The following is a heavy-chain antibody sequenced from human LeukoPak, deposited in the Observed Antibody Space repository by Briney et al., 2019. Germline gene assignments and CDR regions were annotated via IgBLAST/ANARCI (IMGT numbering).Heavy chain of an antibody. CDR1: GFSLSTSGMC. D-gene: IGHD1-1*01. CDR2: IDWDDDK. Sequence: SGPTLVKPTQTLTLTCTFSGFSLSTSGMCVSWIRQPPGKALEWLARIDWDDDKYYSTSLKTRLTISKDTSKNRVVLTMTNMDPVDTATYYCARIGTTGTTSSYGMDVWGQGTTVTVSS. CDR3: ARIGTTGTTSSYGMDV. J-gene: IGHJ6*02. V-gene: IGHV2-70*11.